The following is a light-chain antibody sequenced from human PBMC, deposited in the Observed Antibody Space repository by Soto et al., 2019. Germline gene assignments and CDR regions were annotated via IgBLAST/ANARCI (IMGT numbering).Light chain of an antibody. CDR1: QTVSSN. J-gene: IGKJ3*01. V-gene: IGKV3-15*01. Sequence: EVVMTQSPATLSVSPGESATLSCRASQTVSSNLAWYQHKPGQAPRLLIYGASTRATCIPARFSSSGSGTEFTLTINNLQSEDSAVYFCQQYNNWPPFTSGPGTKVDIK. CDR3: QQYNNWPPFT. CDR2: GAS.